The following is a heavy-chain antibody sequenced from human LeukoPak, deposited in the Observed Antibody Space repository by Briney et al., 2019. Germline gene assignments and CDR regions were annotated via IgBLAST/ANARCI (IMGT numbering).Heavy chain of an antibody. Sequence: PGGSLRLSCAASGFTFSSYWMHWVRQAPGKGLVWVSRINTDGSSTSYADSVKGRFTISRDNAKNSLYLQMNSLRAGDTAVYYCARDGPAGPTGGDWFDPWGQGTLVTVSS. CDR2: INTDGSST. J-gene: IGHJ5*02. D-gene: IGHD6-19*01. CDR3: ARDGPAGPTGGDWFDP. V-gene: IGHV3-74*01. CDR1: GFTFSSYW.